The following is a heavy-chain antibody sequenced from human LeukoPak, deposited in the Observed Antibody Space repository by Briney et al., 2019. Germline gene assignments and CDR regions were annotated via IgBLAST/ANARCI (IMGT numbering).Heavy chain of an antibody. CDR3: ARTQGASYSNYGGSFDAFDI. V-gene: IGHV5-51*01. D-gene: IGHD4-11*01. CDR1: GYSFTSYW. J-gene: IGHJ3*02. Sequence: GESLKISCKGSGYSFTSYWIGWVRQMTGKGLEWMGIIYPGDSDTRYSPSFQGQVTISADKSISTAYLQWSSLKASDTAMYYCARTQGASYSNYGGSFDAFDIWGQGTMVTVSS. CDR2: IYPGDSDT.